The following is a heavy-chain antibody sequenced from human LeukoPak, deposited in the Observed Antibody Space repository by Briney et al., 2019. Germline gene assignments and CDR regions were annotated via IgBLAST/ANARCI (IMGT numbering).Heavy chain of an antibody. CDR2: ISAYNGNT. CDR1: GYTFTSYG. Sequence: ASVKVSCXASGYTFTSYGISWVRQAPGQGLEWMGWISAYNGNTNYAQKFQGRVTITADESTSTAYMELSSLRSEDTAVYYCAGRMFTWIQLWSPGANYYYYMDVWGKGTTVTVSS. V-gene: IGHV1-18*01. J-gene: IGHJ6*03. CDR3: AGRMFTWIQLWSPGANYYYYMDV. D-gene: IGHD5-18*01.